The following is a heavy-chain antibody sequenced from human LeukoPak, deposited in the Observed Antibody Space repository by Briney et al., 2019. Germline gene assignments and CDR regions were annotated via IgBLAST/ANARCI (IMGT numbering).Heavy chain of an antibody. Sequence: SETLSLTCSVSGDSISNFYWSWIRQPPGKGLEWIGYIDYRGSTSYNPSLRSRVTISIDTSKNRFSLRLSSVAAADTAVYYCARVSYQEGVDYWGQGTLVTVSS. CDR3: ARVSYQEGVDY. J-gene: IGHJ4*02. CDR1: GDSISNFY. CDR2: IDYRGST. V-gene: IGHV4-59*01. D-gene: IGHD2-2*01.